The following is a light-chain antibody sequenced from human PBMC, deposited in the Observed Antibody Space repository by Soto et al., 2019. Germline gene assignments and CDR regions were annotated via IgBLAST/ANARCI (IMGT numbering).Light chain of an antibody. CDR2: EVT. CDR3: SSSTTSSTLYV. V-gene: IGLV2-14*01. Sequence: QSALTQPASVSGSPGQSITISCTGTSSDVGGYKYVSWYQQHPGKAPKLMIYEVTNRPSGVSTRFSGSRSGNTAPLTISGLQAEDEADYYCSSSTTSSTLYVFGTGTKVTVL. CDR1: SSDVGGYKY. J-gene: IGLJ1*01.